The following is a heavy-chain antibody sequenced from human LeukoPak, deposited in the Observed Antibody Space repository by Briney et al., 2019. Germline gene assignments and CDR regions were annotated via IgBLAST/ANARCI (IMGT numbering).Heavy chain of an antibody. V-gene: IGHV3-11*05. D-gene: IGHD3-22*01. CDR1: GFTFSDYY. CDR3: ARGDYYDSSGYGISVGMDV. J-gene: IGHJ6*02. CDR2: ISSSSSYT. Sequence: GGSLRLSCAASGFTFSDYYMSWIRQAPGKGLEWVSYISSSSSYTNYADSVKGQFTISRDNAKNSLYLQMNSLRAEDTAVYYCARGDYYDSSGYGISVGMDVWGQGTTVTVSS.